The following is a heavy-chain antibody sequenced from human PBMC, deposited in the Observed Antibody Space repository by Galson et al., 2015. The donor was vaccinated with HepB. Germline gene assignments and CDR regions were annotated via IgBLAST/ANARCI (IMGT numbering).Heavy chain of an antibody. D-gene: IGHD6-25*01. V-gene: IGHV3-33*01. Sequence: SLRLSCAASGFTFSTYGMHWVRQAPGKGLEWVAVIWYDGSIKYYADSVKGRCTISRDNSKNTLYLQMNSLRVEDTAVYYCASRGFYGCIDIWGQGTLVTVSS. CDR1: GFTFSTYG. CDR3: ASRGFYGCIDI. CDR2: IWYDGSIK. J-gene: IGHJ4*02.